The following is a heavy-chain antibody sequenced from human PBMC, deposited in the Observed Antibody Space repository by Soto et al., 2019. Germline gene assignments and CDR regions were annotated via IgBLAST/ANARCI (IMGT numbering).Heavy chain of an antibody. CDR2: IVVGSGNT. CDR1: GFTFTSPA. CDR3: AAGGSSPPYYYYGMDV. D-gene: IGHD6-6*01. Sequence: SVKVSCKASGFTFTSPAVQWVRQARGQRLEWIGWIVVGSGNTIYAQKFQERVTITRDMSTSTAYMELSSLRSEDTAVYYCAAGGSSPPYYYYGMDVWGQGTTVTVFS. J-gene: IGHJ6*02. V-gene: IGHV1-58*01.